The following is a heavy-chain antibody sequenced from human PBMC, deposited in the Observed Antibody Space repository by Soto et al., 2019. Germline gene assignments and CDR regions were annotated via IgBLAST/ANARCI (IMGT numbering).Heavy chain of an antibody. Sequence: SETLSLTCTVSGGSISSSSYYWGGIRQPPGKGLVWIGSIYYSGTTYYNPSLKSRVTISVDTSKNQFSLKLSSVTAADTAVYYCARHRGYYDILTGYYTELNFDYWGQGTLVTVSS. D-gene: IGHD3-9*01. J-gene: IGHJ4*02. CDR2: IYYSGTT. CDR3: ARHRGYYDILTGYYTELNFDY. CDR1: GGSISSSSYY. V-gene: IGHV4-39*01.